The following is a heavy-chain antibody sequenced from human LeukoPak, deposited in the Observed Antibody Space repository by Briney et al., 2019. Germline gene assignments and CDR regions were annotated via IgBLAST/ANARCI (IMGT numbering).Heavy chain of an antibody. CDR2: ISSSGSTI. Sequence: PGGSLRLSCAASGFTFSSYEMNWVRQAPGKGLKWVSYISSSGSTIYYADSVKGRFTISRDNAKNSLYLQMNSLRAEDTAVYYCARGWAPAAILTRRGDYWGQGTLVTVSS. CDR3: ARGWAPAAILTRRGDY. V-gene: IGHV3-48*03. CDR1: GFTFSSYE. D-gene: IGHD2-2*01. J-gene: IGHJ4*02.